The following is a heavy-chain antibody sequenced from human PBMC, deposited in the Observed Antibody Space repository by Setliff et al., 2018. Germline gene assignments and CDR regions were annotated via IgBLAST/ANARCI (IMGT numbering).Heavy chain of an antibody. Sequence: GASVKVSCKASGYTFTSYGFSWVRQAPGQGLEWMGWISVYNGKTKYAQKFQGRVTITRDTSASTAYMELSSLRSEDTAVYYCARGPGSSRLYYFDYWGQGTLVTVSS. V-gene: IGHV1-18*01. D-gene: IGHD3-10*01. J-gene: IGHJ4*02. CDR2: ISVYNGKT. CDR3: ARGPGSSRLYYFDY. CDR1: GYTFTSYG.